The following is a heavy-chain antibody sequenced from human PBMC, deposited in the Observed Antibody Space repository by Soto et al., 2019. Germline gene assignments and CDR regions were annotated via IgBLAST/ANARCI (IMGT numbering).Heavy chain of an antibody. J-gene: IGHJ3*02. CDR2: ILSSGST. CDR1: GGSFNTFS. V-gene: IGHV4-4*07. D-gene: IGHD6-19*01. CDR3: ANSSGWRDAFDI. Sequence: SETLSLTCTVSGGSFNTFSWSWVRQPAGKGLEWIGRILSSGSTSFNPSLESRVAMSVDTSKNHFPLHLSSVTAADMAVYYCANSSGWRDAFDIWGQGTMVTVSS.